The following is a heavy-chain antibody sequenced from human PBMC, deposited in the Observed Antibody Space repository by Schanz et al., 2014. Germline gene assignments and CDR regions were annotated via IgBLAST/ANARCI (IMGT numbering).Heavy chain of an antibody. CDR3: ARDERDLPRSLFVF. Sequence: VHLLESGGGLVQPGGSLRLSCAASGFTFSNHALSWVRQAPGKGLEWIGEINNSGSTNYNPSLKSRVTISLDKSKSQFSLTLNAVTAADTAVYYCARDERDLPRSLFVFWGQGTLVTVSS. CDR1: GFTFSNHAL. J-gene: IGHJ4*02. CDR2: INNSGST. D-gene: IGHD2-2*01. V-gene: IGHV4-4*02.